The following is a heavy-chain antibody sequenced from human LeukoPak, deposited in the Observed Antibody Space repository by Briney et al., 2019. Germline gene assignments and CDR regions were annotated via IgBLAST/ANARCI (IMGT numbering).Heavy chain of an antibody. Sequence: SETLSLTCTVSGGSISSGDYYWSWIRQPPGKGLEWIGYIYYSGSTYYNPSLKSRVTISVDTSRNQFSLKLSSVTAADTAVYYCAREGKNYYDSSGYYPDYWGQGTLVTVSS. CDR1: GGSISSGDYY. CDR3: AREGKNYYDSSGYYPDY. D-gene: IGHD3-22*01. J-gene: IGHJ4*02. CDR2: IYYSGST. V-gene: IGHV4-30-4*01.